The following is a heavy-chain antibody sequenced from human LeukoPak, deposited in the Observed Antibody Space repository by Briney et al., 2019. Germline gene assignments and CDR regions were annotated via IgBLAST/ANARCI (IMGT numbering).Heavy chain of an antibody. Sequence: PGGSLRVSCAASGFTVSNNYMSWVRQRPGKGLEWVSVIYIGGGTYYADSVKGRFTISRDNSKNTLYLQMNSLRAEDTAVYYCARVWESYYFDYWGQGTLVTVSS. D-gene: IGHD3-16*01. CDR3: ARVWESYYFDY. V-gene: IGHV3-53*01. CDR1: GFTVSNNY. CDR2: IYIGGGT. J-gene: IGHJ4*02.